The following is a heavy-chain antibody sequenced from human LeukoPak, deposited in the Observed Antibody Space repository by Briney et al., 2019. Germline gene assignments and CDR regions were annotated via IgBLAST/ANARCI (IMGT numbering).Heavy chain of an antibody. J-gene: IGHJ4*02. D-gene: IGHD3-22*01. Sequence: PGRSLRLSCAASGFIFSSYGMHWVRQAPGKGLEWVAVISYDGSNKYYADSVKGRFTISRNNSKNTLYLQMNSLRAEDTAVYYCAKGGLYDSSGYYYSLGDNFDYWGQGTLVTVSS. CDR1: GFIFSSYG. CDR2: ISYDGSNK. V-gene: IGHV3-30*18. CDR3: AKGGLYDSSGYYYSLGDNFDY.